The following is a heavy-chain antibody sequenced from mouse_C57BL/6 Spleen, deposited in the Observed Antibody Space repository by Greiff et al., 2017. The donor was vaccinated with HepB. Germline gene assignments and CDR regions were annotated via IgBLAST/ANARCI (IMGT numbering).Heavy chain of an antibody. V-gene: IGHV14-2*01. J-gene: IGHJ2*01. D-gene: IGHD1-1*01. Sequence: VQLQQSGAELVKPGASVKLSCTASGFNIKDYYMHWVKQRTEKGLEWIGRIDPEDGETKYAPKFQGKATITADTSSNTAYLQLSSLTSEDTAVYYCALITTVVGGYWGQGTTLTVSS. CDR2: IDPEDGET. CDR1: GFNIKDYY. CDR3: ALITTVVGGY.